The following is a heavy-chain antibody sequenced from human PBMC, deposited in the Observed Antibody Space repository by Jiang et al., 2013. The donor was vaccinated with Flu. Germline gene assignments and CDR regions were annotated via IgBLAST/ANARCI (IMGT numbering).Heavy chain of an antibody. Sequence: VQSGSELKKPGASVKVSCKTSGYKFTTNAINWVRQAPGQGLEWMGWINTNTGNPTYAPAFRGRFVFSLDTSVSTAYLQISSLEAEDTAVYFCARKYCTSQSCYVSWLDPWGQGTLVTVSS. CDR3: ARKYCTSQSCYVSWLDP. CDR1: GYKFTTNA. V-gene: IGHV7-4-1*02. D-gene: IGHD2/OR15-2a*01. CDR2: INTNTGNP. J-gene: IGHJ5*02.